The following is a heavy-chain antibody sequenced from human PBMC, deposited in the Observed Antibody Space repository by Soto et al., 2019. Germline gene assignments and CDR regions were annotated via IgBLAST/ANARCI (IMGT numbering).Heavy chain of an antibody. CDR1: GFTFSNYV. V-gene: IGHV3-23*01. D-gene: IGHD3-22*01. J-gene: IGHJ4*02. Sequence: GGSLRLSCATSGFTFSNYVMTWVRQAPGEGLEWVSGISASGSSTYYADSVKGRFTTSRDNSKNTLYLQMNSLRAEDTAVFYCAKDLYYHDSSSYSAQPAGLHWGRGTRVTVSS. CDR3: AKDLYYHDSSSYSAQPAGLH. CDR2: ISASGSST.